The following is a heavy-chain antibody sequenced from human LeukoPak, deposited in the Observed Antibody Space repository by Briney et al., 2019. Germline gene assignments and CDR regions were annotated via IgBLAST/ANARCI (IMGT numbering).Heavy chain of an antibody. CDR3: ARAPYYYDSSGYSPLDY. Sequence: SETLSLTCTVSGGSISSGSYYWSWIRQPAGKGLEWIGYIYYSGSTNYNPSLKSRVTISVDTSKNQFSLKLSSVTAADTAVYYCARAPYYYDSSGYSPLDYWGQGTLVTVSS. J-gene: IGHJ4*02. D-gene: IGHD3-22*01. V-gene: IGHV4-61*10. CDR1: GGSISSGSYY. CDR2: IYYSGST.